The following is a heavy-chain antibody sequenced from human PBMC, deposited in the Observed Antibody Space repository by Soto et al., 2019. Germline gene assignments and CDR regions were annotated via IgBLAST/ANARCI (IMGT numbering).Heavy chain of an antibody. CDR1: GGSFSGYY. V-gene: IGHV4-34*01. Sequence: QVQLQQWGAGLLKPSETLSLTCAVSGGSFSGYYWSRIRQPPGKGLEWIGEINHSGRTNYNPSLKSRVTISVDTSKNQFSLKLSSVTAADTAVYYCARVLAVAGPYYFDYWGQGTLVTVSS. CDR3: ARVLAVAGPYYFDY. D-gene: IGHD6-19*01. J-gene: IGHJ4*02. CDR2: INHSGRT.